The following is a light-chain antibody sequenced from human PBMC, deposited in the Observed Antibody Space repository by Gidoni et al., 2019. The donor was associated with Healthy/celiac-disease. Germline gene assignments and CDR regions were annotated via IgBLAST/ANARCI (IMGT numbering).Light chain of an antibody. V-gene: IGLV2-14*03. CDR3: SSYTSSSTLV. CDR1: SSDVGGYHY. Sequence: QSALTQPAYVSGSPGQSVTISCTGTSSDVGGYHYFSWYQQHPGKAPKLMFYDVSNRPSGVSNRFSGSKSGNTASLTSSGLQAEDEADYYCSSYTSSSTLVFGGGTKLTVL. J-gene: IGLJ2*01. CDR2: DVS.